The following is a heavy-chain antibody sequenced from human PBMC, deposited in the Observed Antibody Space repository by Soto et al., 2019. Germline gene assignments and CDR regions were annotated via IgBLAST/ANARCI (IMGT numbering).Heavy chain of an antibody. Sequence: QVQLVQSGAEVKKPGSSVKVSCMPSGGIFSNYAFTWVRQAPGQGLEWMGGIFPILGTTNSAQKFQGRISTTADKSTGTAYMELSSLRSEDTDIYYCASHYIVLLVPNVAHPGIWLDPWGQGTLVTVSS. V-gene: IGHV1-69*06. CDR2: IFPILGTT. D-gene: IGHD2-15*01. CDR3: ASHYIVLLVPNVAHPGIWLDP. CDR1: GGIFSNYA. J-gene: IGHJ5*02.